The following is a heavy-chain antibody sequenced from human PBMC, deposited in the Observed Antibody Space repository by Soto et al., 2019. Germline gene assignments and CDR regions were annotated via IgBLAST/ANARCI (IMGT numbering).Heavy chain of an antibody. J-gene: IGHJ6*03. V-gene: IGHV3-23*01. CDR1: GFTFSSYA. D-gene: IGHD3-10*01. CDR3: ARDLVTMVRGVIITPYYYYYMDV. Sequence: EVQLLESGGGLVQPGGSLRLSCAASGFTFSSYAMSWVRQAPGKGLEWVSAISGSGGSTYYADSVKGRFTISRDNSKNTLDRQMNSLRAEDTAVYYCARDLVTMVRGVIITPYYYYYMDVWGKGTTVTVSS. CDR2: ISGSGGST.